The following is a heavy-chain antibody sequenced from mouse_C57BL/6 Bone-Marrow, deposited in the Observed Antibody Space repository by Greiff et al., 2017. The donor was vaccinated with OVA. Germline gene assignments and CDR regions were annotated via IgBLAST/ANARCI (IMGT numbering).Heavy chain of an antibody. CDR2: ISDGGSYT. CDR3: ARERYPGYFDV. Sequence: EVQLVESGGGLVKPGGSLKLSCAASGFTFSSYAMSWVRQTPEKRLEWVATISDGGSYTYYPDNVKGRFTISRDNAKNNLYLQMSHLKSEDTARYYCARERYPGYFDVWGTGTTVTVSS. D-gene: IGHD2-14*01. V-gene: IGHV5-4*01. J-gene: IGHJ1*03. CDR1: GFTFSSYA.